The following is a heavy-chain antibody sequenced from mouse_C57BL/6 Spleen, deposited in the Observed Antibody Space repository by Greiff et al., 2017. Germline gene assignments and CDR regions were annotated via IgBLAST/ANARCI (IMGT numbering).Heavy chain of an antibody. CDR2: IDPETGGT. CDR1: GYTFTDYE. J-gene: IGHJ2*01. V-gene: IGHV1-15*01. CDR3: TRNGRDY. Sequence: QVQLQQSGAELVRPGASVTLSCKASGYTFTDYEMYWVKQTPVHGLEWIGAIDPETGGTAYNQKFKGKAILTADKSSSTAYMELRSLTSEDSAVYYCTRNGRDYWGQGTTRTVSS.